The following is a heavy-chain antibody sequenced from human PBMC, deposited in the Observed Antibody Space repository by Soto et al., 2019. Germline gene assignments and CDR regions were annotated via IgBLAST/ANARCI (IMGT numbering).Heavy chain of an antibody. V-gene: IGHV4-39*07. J-gene: IGHJ4*02. D-gene: IGHD6-13*01. Sequence: NHSETLSLTCTVSGGTITSSSYYWGWIRQPPGKGLEWIGDINRSGSTYYNPSFKSRVTISVDMSRNQFSLKLSSVTAADTAVYYCARAGRSAGSYWGQGTLVTVPQ. CDR1: GGTITSSSYY. CDR2: INRSGST. CDR3: ARAGRSAGSY.